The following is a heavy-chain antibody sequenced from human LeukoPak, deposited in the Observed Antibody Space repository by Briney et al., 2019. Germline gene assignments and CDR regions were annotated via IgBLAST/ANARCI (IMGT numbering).Heavy chain of an antibody. D-gene: IGHD3-22*01. CDR1: GGTFSSYA. CDR2: IIPIFGTA. CDR3: ARDRNVTMIVVVIPGSGWFDP. Sequence: SVKVSCKASGGTFSSYAISWVRQAPGQGLEWMGGIIPIFGTANYAQKFQGRVTITADESTSTAYMELSSMRSEDTAVYYCARDRNVTMIVVVIPGSGWFDPWGQGTLVTVSS. J-gene: IGHJ5*02. V-gene: IGHV1-69*01.